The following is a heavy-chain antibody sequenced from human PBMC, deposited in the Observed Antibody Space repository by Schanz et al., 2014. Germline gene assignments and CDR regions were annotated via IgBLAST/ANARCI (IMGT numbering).Heavy chain of an antibody. J-gene: IGHJ3*02. CDR1: GVTFSSHV. CDR2: ITDSGGST. CDR3: AKDRWRATVMVDAFDI. D-gene: IGHD4-4*01. V-gene: IGHV3-23*04. Sequence: EVQLVESGGGLVQPGGSLRLSCAASGVTFSSHVMTWVRQAPGKGLEWVSAITDSGGSTYYADSVKGRFTISRDNSKNTVHLQMNSLRAEDTAVYFCAKDRWRATVMVDAFDIWGQGAKVTVSS.